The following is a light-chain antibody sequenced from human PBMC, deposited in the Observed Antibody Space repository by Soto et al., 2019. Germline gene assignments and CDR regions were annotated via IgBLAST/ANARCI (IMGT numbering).Light chain of an antibody. CDR2: DAS. CDR3: EQYDSLPRM. Sequence: SSVCACVGERVRVARGASQDTRNYLNWSQQKPGKAPKLLIYDASILETGVPSRLSGSGSGTDFNLTISSLQPEDIATYSCEQYDSLPRMFGQGTKVDIK. CDR1: QDTRNY. V-gene: IGKV1-33*01. J-gene: IGKJ1*01.